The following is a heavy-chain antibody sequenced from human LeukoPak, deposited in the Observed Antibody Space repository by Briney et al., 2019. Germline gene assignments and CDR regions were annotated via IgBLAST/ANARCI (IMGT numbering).Heavy chain of an antibody. CDR2: IYTSGST. CDR3: ARSPPSRYCSGGSCRNPNYYYYYMDV. V-gene: IGHV4-4*07. CDR1: GGSISSYY. D-gene: IGHD2-15*01. J-gene: IGHJ6*03. Sequence: PSETLSLTCTVSGGSISSYYWSWIRQPAGKGLEWIGRIYTSGSTNYNPSLKSRVTMSVDTSKNQFSLKLSSVTAADTAVYYCARSPPSRYCSGGSCRNPNYYYYYMDVWGKGTTVTISS.